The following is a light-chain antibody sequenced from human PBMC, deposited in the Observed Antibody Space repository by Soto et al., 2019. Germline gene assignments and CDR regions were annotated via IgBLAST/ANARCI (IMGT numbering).Light chain of an antibody. CDR3: TSYTSTSTPYV. CDR2: DVY. CDR1: GSDVGRYMY. V-gene: IGLV2-14*01. Sequence: QSALTQPASVSGSPGQSITISCAGTGSDVGRYMYVSWYQQHPGKAPKLIIYDVYNRPSGVSNRFSGSKSGNTASLTISGLQAEDEAAYYSTSYTSTSTPYVFGGGTKVTVL. J-gene: IGLJ1*01.